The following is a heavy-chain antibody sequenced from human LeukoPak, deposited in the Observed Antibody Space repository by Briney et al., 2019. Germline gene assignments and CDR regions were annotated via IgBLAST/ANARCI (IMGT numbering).Heavy chain of an antibody. J-gene: IGHJ5*02. D-gene: IGHD6-19*01. Sequence: SVKVSCKASGGTFSSYAISWVRQAPGQGLEWMGGIIPIFGTANYAQKFQGRVTITADKSTSTAYMELSSLRSEDTAVYYCARAISGWYVAPVENDPWGQGTLVTVSS. V-gene: IGHV1-69*06. CDR3: ARAISGWYVAPVENDP. CDR2: IIPIFGTA. CDR1: GGTFSSYA.